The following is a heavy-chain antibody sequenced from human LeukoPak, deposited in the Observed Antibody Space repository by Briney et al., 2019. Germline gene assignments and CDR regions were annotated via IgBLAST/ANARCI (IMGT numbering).Heavy chain of an antibody. D-gene: IGHD3-3*01. J-gene: IGHJ6*02. CDR2: ISSSSSTI. Sequence: GGSLRLSCAASGFTFNNAWMNWVRQAPGKGLEWVSYISSSSSTIYYADSVKGRFTISRDNAKNSLYLQMNSLRAEDTAVYYCARDRDVLRFLEWLPGNYYGMDVWGQGTTVTVSS. CDR3: ARDRDVLRFLEWLPGNYYGMDV. V-gene: IGHV3-48*01. CDR1: GFTFNNAW.